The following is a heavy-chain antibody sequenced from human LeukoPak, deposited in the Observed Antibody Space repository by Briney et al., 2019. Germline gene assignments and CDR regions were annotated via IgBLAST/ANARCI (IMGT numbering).Heavy chain of an antibody. Sequence: SQTLSLTCTVSGGSISSGDYYWSWIRQPPGKGLEWIGYIYYSGSTYYNPSLKSRVTISVDTSKNQFSLKLSSVTAADTAVYYCARAPVVTAIPSLDYWGQGTLVTVSS. CDR1: GGSISSGDYY. V-gene: IGHV4-30-4*08. D-gene: IGHD2-21*02. CDR2: IYYSGST. J-gene: IGHJ4*02. CDR3: ARAPVVTAIPSLDY.